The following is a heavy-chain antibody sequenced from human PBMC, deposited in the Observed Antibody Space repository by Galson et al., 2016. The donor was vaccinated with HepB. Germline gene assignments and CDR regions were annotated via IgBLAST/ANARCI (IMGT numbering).Heavy chain of an antibody. CDR3: GRQKYCSGGSCLFKATDY. V-gene: IGHV4-59*08. D-gene: IGHD2-15*01. CDR2: IYYIGST. Sequence: LRLSCAASGFSFSSYAMSWVRQPPGKGLEWVGSIYYIGSTHYNASLQSRVTISGDTSNNQFSLKMYYVTAADTAVYYCGRQKYCSGGSCLFKATDYWGQGTLVAVSS. CDR1: GFSFSSYA. J-gene: IGHJ4*02.